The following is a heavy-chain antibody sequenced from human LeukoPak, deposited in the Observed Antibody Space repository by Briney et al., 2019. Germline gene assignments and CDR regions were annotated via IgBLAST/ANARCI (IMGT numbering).Heavy chain of an antibody. CDR1: GFTFSNYG. J-gene: IGHJ4*02. D-gene: IGHD7-27*01. Sequence: RGSLRLSCAASGFTFSNYGMHWVPQAPGKGLEWVAVISYDGSNEYYADSVKVRFAISRDTSKNTLYLQMNGLRAEDTALYYCARKFLTGRLIDYWGQGTLVTVSS. CDR2: ISYDGSNE. V-gene: IGHV3-30*03. CDR3: ARKFLTGRLIDY.